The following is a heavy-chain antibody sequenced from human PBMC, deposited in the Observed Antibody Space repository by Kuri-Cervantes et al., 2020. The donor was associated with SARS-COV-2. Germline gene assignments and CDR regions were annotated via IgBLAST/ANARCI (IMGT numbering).Heavy chain of an antibody. Sequence: ASVKVSCKASGYTFTSYAMHWVRQAPGQRLEWMGWINAGNGNTNYAQKLQGRVTMTTDTSTSTAYMELRSPRSDDTAVYYCARDRQGGRIRITIFGVASYGMDVWGQGTTVTVSS. J-gene: IGHJ6*02. D-gene: IGHD3-3*01. CDR3: ARDRQGGRIRITIFGVASYGMDV. V-gene: IGHV1-3*01. CDR1: GYTFTSYA. CDR2: INAGNGNT.